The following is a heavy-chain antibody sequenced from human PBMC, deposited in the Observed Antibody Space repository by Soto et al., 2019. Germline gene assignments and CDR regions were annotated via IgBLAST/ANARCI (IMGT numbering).Heavy chain of an antibody. D-gene: IGHD1-1*01. CDR1: GGTFSSYA. V-gene: IGHV1-69*12. J-gene: IGHJ6*02. CDR2: IIPIFGTA. CDR3: ASLEEYKGGMVV. Sequence: QVQLVQSGAEVKKPGSSVKVSCKASGGTFSSYAISWVRQAPGQGLEWMGGIIPIFGTANYAQKFQGRVTITADEYTNTAHMELSSLRSEDTAVYYCASLEEYKGGMVVCGQETTVTVSS.